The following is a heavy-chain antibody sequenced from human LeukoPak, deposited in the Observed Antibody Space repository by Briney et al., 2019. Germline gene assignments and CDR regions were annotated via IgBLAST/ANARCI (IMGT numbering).Heavy chain of an antibody. J-gene: IGHJ4*02. CDR1: GYTFTSYG. D-gene: IGHD6-13*01. Sequence: ASVKVSCKASGYTFTSYGISWVRQAPGQGLEWMGWISAYNGNTNYAQKLQGRVTMTTDISTSTAYMELRSLGSDDTAVYYCARDGPVAAAAADYWGQGTLVTVSS. CDR3: ARDGPVAAAAADY. V-gene: IGHV1-18*01. CDR2: ISAYNGNT.